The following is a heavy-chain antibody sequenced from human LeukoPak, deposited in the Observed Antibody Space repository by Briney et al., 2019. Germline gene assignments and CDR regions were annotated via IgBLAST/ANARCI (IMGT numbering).Heavy chain of an antibody. V-gene: IGHV3-15*01. J-gene: IGHJ6*02. D-gene: IGHD3-10*01. Sequence: GCMRLSCAASGITFSNAWMTWVRQAPGKGLEWVGRIYRGTNGETTGYGAPVKGRFTMSRDYSTNTLYLQMNSLKTEDTAVYYCTTYGRGSCPVWG. CDR2: IYRGTNGETT. CDR3: TTYGRGSCPV. CDR1: GITFSNAW.